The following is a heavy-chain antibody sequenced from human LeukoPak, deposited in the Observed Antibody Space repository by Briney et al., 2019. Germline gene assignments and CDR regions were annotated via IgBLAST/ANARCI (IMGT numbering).Heavy chain of an antibody. J-gene: IGHJ6*03. V-gene: IGHV1-2*06. D-gene: IGHD2-2*01. Sequence: ASVKVSCKASGYTFTGYYIHWVRQAPGQGLEWMGRINPNRGGTNYAEKFQGRVTMTRDTSISTAYMELSRLRSDDTAVYYCARDGEYCSSTSCYGHYYYYMDVWGKGITVTVSS. CDR2: INPNRGGT. CDR3: ARDGEYCSSTSCYGHYYYYMDV. CDR1: GYTFTGYY.